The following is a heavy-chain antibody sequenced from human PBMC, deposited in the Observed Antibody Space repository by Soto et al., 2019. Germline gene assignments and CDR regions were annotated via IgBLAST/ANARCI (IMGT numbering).Heavy chain of an antibody. CDR2: IAYDGNEK. CDR3: GKDVGDYVPYYYGVDV. CDR1: GFTFKTHA. V-gene: IGHV3-30*18. D-gene: IGHD1-26*01. Sequence: QVQLVQSGGGVVQPGTSLRLSCAASGFTFKTHAMHWVRQAPGKGLQWMAAIAYDGNEKFYADSVKGRFTISRDNSKNALYLQINTLRNEDTAVYYCGKDVGDYVPYYYGVDVWGQGTTVTVSS. J-gene: IGHJ6*02.